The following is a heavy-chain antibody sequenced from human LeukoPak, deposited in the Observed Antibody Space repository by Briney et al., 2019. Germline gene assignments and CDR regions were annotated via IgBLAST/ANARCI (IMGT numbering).Heavy chain of an antibody. J-gene: IGHJ4*02. CDR3: ARHPVGHCSSTSCQHFDY. CDR2: ISAYNGNT. Sequence: GASVKVSCKASGYTFTSYGISWVRQAPGQGLEWVGWISAYNGNTNYAQKLQGRVTMTTDTSTSTAYMELRSLRSDDTAVYYCARHPVGHCSSTSCQHFDYWGQGTLVTVSS. D-gene: IGHD2-2*03. CDR1: GYTFTSYG. V-gene: IGHV1-18*01.